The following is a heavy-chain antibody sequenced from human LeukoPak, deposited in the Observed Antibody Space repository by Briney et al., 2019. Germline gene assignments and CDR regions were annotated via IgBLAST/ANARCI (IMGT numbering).Heavy chain of an antibody. V-gene: IGHV4-59*01. D-gene: IGHD3-10*01. J-gene: IGHJ4*02. CDR2: IYYSGST. CDR3: ARERVYGSGSYYKAYFDY. CDR1: GGSISSYY. Sequence: SSETLSLTCTVSGGSISSYYWSWIRQPPGKGLECIGYIYYSGSTNYNPSLKSRVTISVDTSKNQFSLKLSSVTAADTAVYYCARERVYGSGSYYKAYFDYWGQGTLVTVSS.